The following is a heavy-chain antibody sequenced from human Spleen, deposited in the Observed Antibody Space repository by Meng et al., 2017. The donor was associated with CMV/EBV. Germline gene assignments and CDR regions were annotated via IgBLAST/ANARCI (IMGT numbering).Heavy chain of an antibody. D-gene: IGHD3-22*01. CDR3: ARESSGSFVLDV. V-gene: IGHV3-21*05. CDR2: ITGSSSFI. Sequence: GESLKISCAASGFTFRNYGMSWVRQAPGKGLEWLSYITGSSSFISYVDSVKGRFTISRDNAENSLYLHMNGLRAEDTAVYFCARESSGSFVLDVWGQGTTVTVSS. CDR1: GFTFRNYG. J-gene: IGHJ6*02.